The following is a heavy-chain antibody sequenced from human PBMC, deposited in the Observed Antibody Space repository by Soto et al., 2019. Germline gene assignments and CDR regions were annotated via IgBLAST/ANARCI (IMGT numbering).Heavy chain of an antibody. J-gene: IGHJ6*02. D-gene: IGHD2-2*01. CDR3: ARLYCSSTSCQAYYYYGMDV. CDR1: GYSFTSYW. Sequence: PGESLKISCKGSGYSFTSYWIGWVRQMPGKGLGWMGIIYPGDSDTRYSPSFQGQVTISADKSISTAYLQWSSLKASDTAMYYCARLYCSSTSCQAYYYYGMDVWGQGTTVTVSS. V-gene: IGHV5-51*01. CDR2: IYPGDSDT.